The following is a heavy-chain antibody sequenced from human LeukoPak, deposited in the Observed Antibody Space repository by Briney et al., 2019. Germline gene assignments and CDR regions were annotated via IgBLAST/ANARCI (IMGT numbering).Heavy chain of an antibody. CDR2: ITDSGGSI. CDR3: AKDATAVVGTVYMDV. D-gene: IGHD6-13*01. V-gene: IGHV3-23*01. J-gene: IGHJ6*03. CDR1: RFTFTSYA. Sequence: PGGSLRLSCAASRFTFTSYAMSWVRQAPGKGLEWVSSITDSGGSIYYADSVKGRFTISRDNSKNTLYLQMNSLRAEDTAVYYCAKDATAVVGTVYMDVWGKGTTVTISS.